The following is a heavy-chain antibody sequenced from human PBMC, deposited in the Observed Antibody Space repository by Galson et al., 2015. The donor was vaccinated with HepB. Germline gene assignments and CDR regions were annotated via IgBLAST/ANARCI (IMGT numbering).Heavy chain of an antibody. J-gene: IGHJ4*02. Sequence: SLRLSCAASGFTFSTYAMSWVRQAPGKGLEWVSGITGNSRSTFYADSVKGRLTISRDNSKNTVYLQMTSLRADDTAVYYCARDRGQQDYWGQGTLVTVSS. CDR1: GFTFSTYA. D-gene: IGHD3-10*01. V-gene: IGHV3-23*01. CDR3: ARDRGQQDY. CDR2: ITGNSRST.